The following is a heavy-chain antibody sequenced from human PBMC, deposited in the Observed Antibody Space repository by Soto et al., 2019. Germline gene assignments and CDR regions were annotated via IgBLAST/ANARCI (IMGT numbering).Heavy chain of an antibody. CDR3: ARGYSSSWYIVDY. J-gene: IGHJ4*02. V-gene: IGHV1-58*02. CDR2: IVVGSGNT. CDR1: GFTFTSSA. D-gene: IGHD6-13*01. Sequence: SVKVSCKASGFTFTSSAMQWVRQARGQRLEWIGWIVVGSGNTNYAQKFQERVTITRNMSTSTAYMKLSSLRSEDTAVYYCARGYSSSWYIVDYWGQGTLVTVSS.